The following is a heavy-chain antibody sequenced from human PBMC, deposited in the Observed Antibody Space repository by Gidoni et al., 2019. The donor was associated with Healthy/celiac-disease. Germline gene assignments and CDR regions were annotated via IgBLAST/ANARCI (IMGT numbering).Heavy chain of an antibody. V-gene: IGHV3-30*18. CDR3: AKDLVSRDIVVVVADY. CDR1: GFTFSSYG. D-gene: IGHD2-15*01. J-gene: IGHJ4*02. Sequence: QVQLVESGGGVVQPGRSLRLSCAASGFTFSSYGMHWVRQAPGKGLEWVAVISYDGSNKYYADSVKGRFTISRDNSKNTLYLQMNSLRAEDTAVYYCAKDLVSRDIVVVVADYWGQGTLVTVSS. CDR2: ISYDGSNK.